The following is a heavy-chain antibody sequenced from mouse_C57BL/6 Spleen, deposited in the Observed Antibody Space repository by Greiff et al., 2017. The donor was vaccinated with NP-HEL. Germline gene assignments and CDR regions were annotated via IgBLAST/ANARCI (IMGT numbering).Heavy chain of an antibody. CDR1: GFSLSTSGMG. J-gene: IGHJ3*01. CDR3: ARDYDYDGVWFAY. Sequence: QVTLNESGPGILQSSQTLSLTCSFSGFSLSTSGMGVSWIRQPSGKGLEWLAHIYWDDDKRYHPSLKSRLTISKDTSRNQVFLKITSVDTADTATDYCARDYDYDGVWFAYWGQGTLVTVSA. V-gene: IGHV8-12*01. D-gene: IGHD2-4*01. CDR2: IYWDDDK.